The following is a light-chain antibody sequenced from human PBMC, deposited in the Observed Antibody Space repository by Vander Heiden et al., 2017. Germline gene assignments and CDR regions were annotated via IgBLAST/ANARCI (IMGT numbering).Light chain of an antibody. CDR2: NAS. Sequence: DIQMTQSPSTLSASVGDRVTVTCRASQSIHYYLAWFQQKPGKAPNLLISNASNLESGVPSRFSGSGSGTEFTLTITRLQPDDFATYFCQQYHSPRTFGQGTKLE. CDR1: QSIHYY. CDR3: QQYHSPRT. J-gene: IGKJ1*01. V-gene: IGKV1-5*01.